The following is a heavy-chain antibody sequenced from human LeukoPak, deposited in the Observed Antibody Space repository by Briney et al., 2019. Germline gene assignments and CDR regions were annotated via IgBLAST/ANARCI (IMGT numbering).Heavy chain of an antibody. CDR3: ARAQSYYYYYXDV. Sequence: SETLSLTCTVSGGSIASSIHYWNWIRQPPGKGLEWIATIYYSGSTYYNPSLKSRVTISVDTSESQFSLKLSSVTAADTAVYYCARAQSYYYYYXDVXGKGTXVTISS. CDR2: IYYSGST. J-gene: IGHJ6*03. V-gene: IGHV4-39*07. CDR1: GGSIASSIHY.